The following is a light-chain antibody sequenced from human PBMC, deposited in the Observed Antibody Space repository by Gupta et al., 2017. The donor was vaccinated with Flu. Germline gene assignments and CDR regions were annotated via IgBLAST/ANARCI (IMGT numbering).Light chain of an antibody. CDR2: KDS. CDR3: QSQDSSETYYV. CDR1: ALPKQY. Sequence: SYELTQPPSVSVSPGQTARLTCSGDALPKQYAYWYQQKSGQAPIMVIYKDSERPSGIPERFSGSSSGTTVTLTISGVQAEDEAEYYCQSQDSSETYYVFGTGTKVTVL. J-gene: IGLJ1*01. V-gene: IGLV3-25*02.